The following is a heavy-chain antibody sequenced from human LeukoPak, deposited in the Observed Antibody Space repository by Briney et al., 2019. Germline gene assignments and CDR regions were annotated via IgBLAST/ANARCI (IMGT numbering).Heavy chain of an antibody. V-gene: IGHV4-34*01. CDR1: GVSFDDYY. J-gene: IGHJ4*02. CDR2: INHSGYT. D-gene: IGHD4-17*01. Sequence: SETLSLTCAVSGVSFDDYYWSWVRQTPGKGLAWIGEINHSGYTNDSPSLKSRVTLSIDTSRKQFSLNLRSVTVADAGIYYCTRMTTGHDYWGQGTLVTVSS. CDR3: TRMTTGHDY.